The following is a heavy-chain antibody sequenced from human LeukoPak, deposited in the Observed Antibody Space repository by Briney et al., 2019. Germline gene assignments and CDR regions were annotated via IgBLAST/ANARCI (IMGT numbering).Heavy chain of an antibody. J-gene: IGHJ4*02. CDR1: GFTFSSYG. CDR2: FSGGAVGT. V-gene: IGHV3-23*01. CDR3: AKAAVAGTGYFDC. Sequence: PGGSLRLSCAASGFTFSSYGMHWVRQAPGKGLEWVSTFSGGAVGTYYADSVKGRFTISRDNSKNTLYLQMNSLRAEDTAVYYCAKAAVAGTGYFDCWGQGTLVTVSS. D-gene: IGHD6-19*01.